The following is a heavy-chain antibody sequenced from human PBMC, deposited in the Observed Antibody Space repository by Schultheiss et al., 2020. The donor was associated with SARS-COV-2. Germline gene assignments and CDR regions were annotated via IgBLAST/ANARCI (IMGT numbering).Heavy chain of an antibody. CDR1: GFTFSNAW. Sequence: GGSLRLSCAASGFTFSNAWMSWVRQAPGKGLEWVSSISSSSSYIYYADSVKGRVTISRDNAKNSLCLQMSSLRDEDTAVYYCARDSHLVGYYFDYWGQGTPVTVSS. V-gene: IGHV3-21*01. D-gene: IGHD2-8*02. CDR2: ISSSSSYI. J-gene: IGHJ4*02. CDR3: ARDSHLVGYYFDY.